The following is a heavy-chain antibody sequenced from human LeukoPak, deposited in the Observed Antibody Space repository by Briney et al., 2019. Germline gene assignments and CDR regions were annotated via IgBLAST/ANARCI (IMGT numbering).Heavy chain of an antibody. Sequence: PSETLSLTCTVSGGSISSSSYYWGWIRQPPGRGLEWIGYIYFSGSTNYNPSLKSRVAISVDTSNNQFSLKLSSVTTADTAVYYCAHDSSGYYGHGGYMDVWGKGTTVTVSS. D-gene: IGHD3-22*01. CDR2: IYFSGST. CDR1: GGSISSSSYY. V-gene: IGHV4-61*05. J-gene: IGHJ6*03. CDR3: AHDSSGYYGHGGYMDV.